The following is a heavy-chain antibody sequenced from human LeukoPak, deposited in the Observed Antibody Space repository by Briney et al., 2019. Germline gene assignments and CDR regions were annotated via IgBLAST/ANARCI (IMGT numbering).Heavy chain of an antibody. CDR2: ITWDGGSA. CDR1: GFTFDDYT. V-gene: IGHV3-43*01. D-gene: IGHD2/OR15-2a*01. CDR3: ATERQKYFEY. Sequence: GGSLRLSCAASGFTFDDYTMHWVRQAPGKGLEWVSLITWDGGSAFYADSVKGRFTISRDNSKNSLYVQMNSLRTEDTALYYCATERQKYFEYWGQGTLVTVSS. J-gene: IGHJ4*02.